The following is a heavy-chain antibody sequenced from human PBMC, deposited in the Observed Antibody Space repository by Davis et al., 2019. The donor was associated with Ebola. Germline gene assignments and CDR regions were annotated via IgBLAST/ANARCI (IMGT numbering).Heavy chain of an antibody. V-gene: IGHV3-21*01. Sequence: GGSLRLSCAASGFTFSSYSMNWFRQAPGKGLEWVSSISSSSSYIYYADSVKGRFTISRDNAKNSLYLQMNSLRAEDTAVYYCASPRRPTVTAYYYYYGMDVWGQGTTVTVSS. CDR3: ASPRRPTVTAYYYYYGMDV. CDR2: ISSSSSYI. J-gene: IGHJ6*02. CDR1: GFTFSSYS. D-gene: IGHD4-11*01.